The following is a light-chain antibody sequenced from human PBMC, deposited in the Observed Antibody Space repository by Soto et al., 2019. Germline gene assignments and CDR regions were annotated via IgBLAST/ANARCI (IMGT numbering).Light chain of an antibody. CDR3: FSFTTDWTHV. CDR1: SSDVGAYNY. J-gene: IGLJ1*01. CDR2: EVS. Sequence: QSALTQPASVSGSPGPSITISCTGTSSDVGAYNYVSWFQQHPGKAPTLILSEVSNRPSGVSNRFSGSKSGNAASLTISGLQAEDEADYFCFSFTTDWTHVFGTGTKVTVL. V-gene: IGLV2-14*01.